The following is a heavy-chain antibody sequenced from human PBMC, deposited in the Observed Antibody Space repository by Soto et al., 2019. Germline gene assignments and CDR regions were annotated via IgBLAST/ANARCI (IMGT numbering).Heavy chain of an antibody. J-gene: IGHJ4*02. Sequence: GGSLRLSCAASGFTFSSHYMAWVRQAPGKGLEWISSIGSSGEYLYYADSVRGRFTISRDNSKNTLYLQMNSLRAEDTGVYYCAKGATSSWYGGQFDCWGQGTQVTVSS. CDR3: AKGATSSWYGGQFDC. V-gene: IGHV3-21*04. CDR2: IGSSGEYL. CDR1: GFTFSSHY. D-gene: IGHD6-13*01.